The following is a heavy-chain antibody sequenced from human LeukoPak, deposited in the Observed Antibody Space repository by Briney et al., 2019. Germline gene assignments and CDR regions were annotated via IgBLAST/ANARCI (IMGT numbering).Heavy chain of an antibody. J-gene: IGHJ6*03. D-gene: IGHD3-10*01. CDR2: FYCSGST. V-gene: IGHV4-59*01. Sequence: PSETLSLTCTVSGGSISSYYWSWIRQPPGKGLEWISYFYCSGSTNYTPSLKSRVTISVDTSKNQFSLKLSSVTAADTAVYYCARAQPTTMVRGVIYYYYYMDVWGKGTTVTVSS. CDR3: ARAQPTTMVRGVIYYYYYMDV. CDR1: GGSISSYY.